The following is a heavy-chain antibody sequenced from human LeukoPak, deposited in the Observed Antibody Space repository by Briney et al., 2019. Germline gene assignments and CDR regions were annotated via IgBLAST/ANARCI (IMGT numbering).Heavy chain of an antibody. V-gene: IGHV3-7*01. CDR2: IKQDGSEK. CDR3: AREGWLDP. Sequence: GGSLRLSCAVPGFTITNHWMSWVRQAPGKGLEWVANIKQDGSEKYYVDSVKGRFTISRDNAKSSLYLQINSLRVEDTAVYYCAREGWLDPWGQGTLVIVPS. J-gene: IGHJ5*02. CDR1: GFTITNHW.